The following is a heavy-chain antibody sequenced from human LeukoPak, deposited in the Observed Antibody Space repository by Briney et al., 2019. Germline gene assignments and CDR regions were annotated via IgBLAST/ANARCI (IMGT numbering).Heavy chain of an antibody. J-gene: IGHJ5*01. D-gene: IGHD4-17*01. CDR1: GGSISYYY. Sequence: PSETLSLTCTVSGGSISYYYWSWIRQPAGKGLEWIGRFNPSGSTNHNPSLDGRVTMSVDTSKNQFSLRLNSVTAADTAVYYCAREGAYRTYGDYSPFDFWGQGTLVTVSS. V-gene: IGHV4-4*07. CDR3: AREGAYRTYGDYSPFDF. CDR2: FNPSGST.